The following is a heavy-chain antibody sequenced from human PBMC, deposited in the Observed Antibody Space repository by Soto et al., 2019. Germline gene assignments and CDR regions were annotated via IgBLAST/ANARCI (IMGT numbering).Heavy chain of an antibody. CDR1: GLSFSNYW. V-gene: IGHV3-74*01. CDR3: ANMYNDYRDGPH. J-gene: IGHJ4*01. D-gene: IGHD4-17*01. Sequence: GGSLRLSCAASGLSFSNYWMHWVRQVPGQGPIWVSCINGDGTRTGYADSVEGRFTISRDNARKTLYLQMNSLRVEDTAVYYCANMYNDYRDGPHWGQGTLVTVSS. CDR2: INGDGTRT.